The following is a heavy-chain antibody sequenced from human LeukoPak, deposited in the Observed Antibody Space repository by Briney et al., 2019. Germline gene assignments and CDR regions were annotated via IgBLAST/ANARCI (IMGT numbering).Heavy chain of an antibody. D-gene: IGHD3-22*01. V-gene: IGHV1-24*01. CDR2: FDPEDGKR. J-gene: IGHJ4*02. Sequence: GASVKVSCKVSGYTLTKLSMHWVRQTPGKGLEWMGSFDPEDGKRIYAQKFQGRVTMTEDTSTDTAFMELSSLRSEDTAVYYCATDRDYYESSGSPLTDWGQGTLVTVSS. CDR3: ATDRDYYESSGSPLTD. CDR1: GYTLTKLS.